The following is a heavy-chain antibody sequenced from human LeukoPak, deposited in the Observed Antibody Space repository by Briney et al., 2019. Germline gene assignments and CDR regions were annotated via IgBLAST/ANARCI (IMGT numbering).Heavy chain of an antibody. D-gene: IGHD5-18*01. Sequence: GGSLRLSCAASGFTFSSYSMNWGRQAPGKGLEWVSYISSSSSTIYYADSVKGRFTISRDNAKNSLYLQMNSLRDEDTAVYYCARVLIQLWPRIDYWGQGTLVTVSS. CDR1: GFTFSSYS. V-gene: IGHV3-48*02. CDR2: ISSSSSTI. J-gene: IGHJ4*02. CDR3: ARVLIQLWPRIDY.